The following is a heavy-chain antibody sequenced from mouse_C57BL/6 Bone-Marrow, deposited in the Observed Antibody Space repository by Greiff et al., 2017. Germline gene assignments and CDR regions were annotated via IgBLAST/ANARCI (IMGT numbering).Heavy chain of an antibody. J-gene: IGHJ4*01. CDR3: TRAYGNYVGAMDY. D-gene: IGHD2-1*01. CDR2: ISSGGDYI. CDR1: GFTFSSYA. Sequence: DVHLVESGEGLVKPGGSLKLSCAASGFTFSSYAMSWVRQTPEKRLEWVAYISSGGDYIYYADTVKGRFTISRDNARNTLYLQMSSLKSEDTAMXYCTRAYGNYVGAMDYWGQGTSVTVSS. V-gene: IGHV5-9-1*02.